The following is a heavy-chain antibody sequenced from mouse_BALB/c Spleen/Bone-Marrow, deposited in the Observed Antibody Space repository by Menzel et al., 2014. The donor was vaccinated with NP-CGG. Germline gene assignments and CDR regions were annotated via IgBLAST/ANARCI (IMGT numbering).Heavy chain of an antibody. CDR1: GYTFTSYW. J-gene: IGHJ2*01. V-gene: IGHV1-69*02. Sequence: QVQLQQSGAELVRPGASVKLSCKASGYTFTSYWINWVKQRPGQGLEWIGNIYPSDSYTNYNQKFKDKATLTVDKSSSTAYMQLSSPTSEDSAVYYCTRSYGSSYEYYFDYWGQGTTPTVSS. D-gene: IGHD1-1*01. CDR2: IYPSDSYT. CDR3: TRSYGSSYEYYFDY.